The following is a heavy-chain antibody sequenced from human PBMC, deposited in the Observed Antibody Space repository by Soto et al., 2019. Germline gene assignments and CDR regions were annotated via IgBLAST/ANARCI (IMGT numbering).Heavy chain of an antibody. J-gene: IGHJ6*02. V-gene: IGHV3-73*02. CDR3: AGDFYYNMDV. CDR1: GFPFNGSA. CDR2: IRSKPNNYAT. Sequence: EVQLVESGGGLVHPGGSLKLSCAASGFPFNGSAMHWVRQASGKGLEWVGRIRSKPNNYATAYPASLKGRFTISRDDSKNTAYLQMNSLKTEDTAVYYCAGDFYYNMDVWGQGTTVTVSS.